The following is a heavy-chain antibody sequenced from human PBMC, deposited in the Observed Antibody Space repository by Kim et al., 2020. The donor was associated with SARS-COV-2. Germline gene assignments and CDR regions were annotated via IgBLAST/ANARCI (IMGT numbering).Heavy chain of an antibody. J-gene: IGHJ4*02. CDR3: ARQKFYPRYFDY. CDR1: GFTFSSYW. CDR2: IKEDGSEK. Sequence: GGSLRLSCAASGFTFSSYWMTWVRQAPGKGLEWVASIKEDGSEKSYVDSVKGRFTISRDNAKNSLYLQMNSLRAEDTAVYYCARQKFYPRYFDYWGQGTLVTVSS. V-gene: IGHV3-7*01.